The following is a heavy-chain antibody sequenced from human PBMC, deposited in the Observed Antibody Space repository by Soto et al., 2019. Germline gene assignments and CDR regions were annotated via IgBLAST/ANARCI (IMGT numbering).Heavy chain of an antibody. CDR3: ASHYDMWSGYLSPVDY. CDR1: GYSFSDYY. D-gene: IGHD3-3*01. Sequence: GGSMRLSCAASGYSFSDYYMSWIRQAPGKGLEWISYIDTSGTKIYYADSVKGRFTITRDNAKNSLYLEMNSLRDEDTAVYYCASHYDMWSGYLSPVDYWGQGTLVTVSS. V-gene: IGHV3-11*01. J-gene: IGHJ4*02. CDR2: IDTSGTKI.